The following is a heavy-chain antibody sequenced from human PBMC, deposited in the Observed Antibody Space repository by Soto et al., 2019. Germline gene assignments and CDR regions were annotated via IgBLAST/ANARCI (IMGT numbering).Heavy chain of an antibody. D-gene: IGHD2-2*01. CDR2: IYHSGST. CDR3: ARNLIVIVSAAPDDYYYYGMDV. V-gene: IGHV4-4*02. J-gene: IGHJ6*02. CDR1: GGSISSSNW. Sequence: SETLSLTCAVSGGSISSSNWWSWVRQPPGKGLEWIGEIYHSGSTNYNPSLKSRVTISVDKSKNQFSLKLSSVAAADTAAYYFARNLIVIVSAAPDDYYYYGMDVWGQGTTVTVSS.